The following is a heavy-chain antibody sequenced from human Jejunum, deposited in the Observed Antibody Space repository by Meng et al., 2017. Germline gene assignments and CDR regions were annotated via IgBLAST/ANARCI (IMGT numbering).Heavy chain of an antibody. Sequence: GQLLQHGAESKYPGASVTVYCKSSGYTLSTYAIKWVRQAPGQGLEWMGWINTDTGNPTYAQGFTGRFVFSVDTSVSTAYLQITSLQAEDTAVYYCAITSGYRNWFDPWCQGTLVTVSS. D-gene: IGHD3-3*01. J-gene: IGHJ5*02. V-gene: IGHV7-4-1*02. CDR1: GYTLSTYA. CDR3: AITSGYRNWFDP. CDR2: INTDTGNP.